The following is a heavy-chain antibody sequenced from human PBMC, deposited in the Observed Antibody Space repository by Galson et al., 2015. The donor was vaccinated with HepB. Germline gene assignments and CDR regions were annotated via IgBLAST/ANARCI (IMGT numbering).Heavy chain of an antibody. V-gene: IGHV3-30*18. D-gene: IGHD6-13*01. CDR2: ISYDGSNK. Sequence: SLRLSCAASGFTFSSYGMHWVRQAPGKGLEWVAVISYDGSNKYYADSVKGRFTISRDNSKNTLYLQMNSLRAEDTAVYYCANYLPSSHYYGMDVWGQRTTVTVSS. J-gene: IGHJ6*02. CDR3: ANYLPSSHYYGMDV. CDR1: GFTFSSYG.